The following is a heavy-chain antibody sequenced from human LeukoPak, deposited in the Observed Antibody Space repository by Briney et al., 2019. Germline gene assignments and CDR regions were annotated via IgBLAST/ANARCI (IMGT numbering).Heavy chain of an antibody. J-gene: IGHJ4*02. CDR3: AKSQLIGSYHPPGY. V-gene: IGHV3-21*01. CDR2: ISSSSSYI. CDR1: GFTFSSYS. Sequence: GGSLRLSCAASGFTFSSYSMNWVRQAPGKGLEWVSSISSSSSYIYYADSVKGRFTISRDNSKNTLSLQMNSLRPEDTAVYYCAKSQLIGSYHPPGYWGQGTLVTVSS. D-gene: IGHD1-26*01.